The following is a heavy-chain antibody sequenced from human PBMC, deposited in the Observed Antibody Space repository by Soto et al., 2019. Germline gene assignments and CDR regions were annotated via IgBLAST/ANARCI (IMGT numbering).Heavy chain of an antibody. V-gene: IGHV3-15*07. Sequence: GGSLRLSCAASGFTFSNAWMNWVRQAPGKGLEWVGRIKSKTDGGTTDYAAPVKGRFTISRDDSKNTLYLQMNSLKTEDTAVYYCTTLVRYYYDSSGYPEFEYWGQGTLVTVSS. CDR2: IKSKTDGGTT. J-gene: IGHJ4*02. CDR1: GFTFSNAW. D-gene: IGHD3-22*01. CDR3: TTLVRYYYDSSGYPEFEY.